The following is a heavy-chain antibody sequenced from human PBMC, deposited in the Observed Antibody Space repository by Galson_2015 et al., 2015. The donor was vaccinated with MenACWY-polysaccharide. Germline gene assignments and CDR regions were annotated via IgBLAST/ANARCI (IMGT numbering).Heavy chain of an antibody. J-gene: IGHJ3*01. D-gene: IGHD3-3*01. CDR2: IKRSGSEK. CDR1: GFPFSDSY. V-gene: IGHV3-7*01. CDR3: ARARSWSGLVAFDF. Sequence: SLRLSCAASGFPFSDSYMTWIRQAPGKGLEWVATIKRSGSEKYYVDSVEGRFTVSRDNAKNSLYLQMNSLRAEDTAVYYCARARSWSGLVAFDFWGQGTVVTVSS.